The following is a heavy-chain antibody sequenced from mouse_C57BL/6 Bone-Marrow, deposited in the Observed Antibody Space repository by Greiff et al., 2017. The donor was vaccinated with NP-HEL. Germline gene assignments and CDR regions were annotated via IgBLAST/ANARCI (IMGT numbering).Heavy chain of an antibody. CDR3: ALITTVVHY. CDR1: GYTFTSYW. CDR2: IYTSDSET. V-gene: IGHV1-61*01. D-gene: IGHD1-1*01. J-gene: IGHJ2*01. Sequence: QVQLQQPGAELVRPGSSVKLSCKASGYTFTSYWMDWVKQRPGQGLEWIGNIYTSDSETHYNQKFKDKATMTGDKASSTAYMQLSRLTSEDSAVSSCALITTVVHYWGKGTTLTVSS.